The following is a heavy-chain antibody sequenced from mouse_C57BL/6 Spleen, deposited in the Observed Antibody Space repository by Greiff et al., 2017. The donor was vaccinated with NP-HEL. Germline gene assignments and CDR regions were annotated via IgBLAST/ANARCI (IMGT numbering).Heavy chain of an antibody. J-gene: IGHJ2*01. D-gene: IGHD1-1*01. CDR3: YYYGSSYGLDY. V-gene: IGHV1-64*01. Sequence: VQLQQSGAELVKPGASVKLSCKASGYTFTSYWMHWVKQRPGQGLEWIGMIHPNSGSTNYNEKFKSKATLTVDKSSSTAYMQLSSLTSEDSAVYDCYYYGSSYGLDYWGQGTTLTVSS. CDR1: GYTFTSYW. CDR2: IHPNSGST.